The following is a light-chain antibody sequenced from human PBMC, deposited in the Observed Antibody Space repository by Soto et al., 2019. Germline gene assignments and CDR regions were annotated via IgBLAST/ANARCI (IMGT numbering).Light chain of an antibody. CDR3: QQFDDYPFT. V-gene: IGKV1-8*01. J-gene: IGKJ3*01. CDR2: AAS. Sequence: AIRMTQSPSSLSASTGDRVTITCRASQGTSSYLAWYQQKPGKAPKLLIYAASTLQSGVPSRFSGSGSGTDFTLTISCLPSEDFATYYCQQFDDYPFTFGPGTKVDIK. CDR1: QGTSSY.